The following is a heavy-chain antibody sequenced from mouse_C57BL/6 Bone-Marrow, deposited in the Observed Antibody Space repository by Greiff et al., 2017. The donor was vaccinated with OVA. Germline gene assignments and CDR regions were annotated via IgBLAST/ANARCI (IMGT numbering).Heavy chain of an antibody. CDR2: ISSGGSYT. J-gene: IGHJ2*01. D-gene: IGHD1-1*01. CDR1: GFTFSSYG. CDR3: ARHPVITTVVAVDY. Sequence: EVMLVESGGDLVKPGGSLKLSCAASGFTFSSYGMSWVRQTPDKRLEWVATISSGGSYTYYPDSVKGRFTISRDNAKNTLYLQMSSLKSEDTAMYYCARHPVITTVVAVDYWGQGTTLPVSS. V-gene: IGHV5-6*01.